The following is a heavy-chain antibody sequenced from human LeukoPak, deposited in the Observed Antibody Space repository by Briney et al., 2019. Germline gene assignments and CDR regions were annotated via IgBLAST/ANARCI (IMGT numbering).Heavy chain of an antibody. Sequence: ASVKVSCKASGYTFTGYYMHWVRQAPGQGLEWMGWISAYNGNTNYAQKLQGRVTMTTDTSTSTAYMELRSLRSDDTAVYYCARLTRDLWFGELLYFDYWGQGTLVTVSS. V-gene: IGHV1-18*04. J-gene: IGHJ4*02. D-gene: IGHD3-10*01. CDR1: GYTFTGYY. CDR2: ISAYNGNT. CDR3: ARLTRDLWFGELLYFDY.